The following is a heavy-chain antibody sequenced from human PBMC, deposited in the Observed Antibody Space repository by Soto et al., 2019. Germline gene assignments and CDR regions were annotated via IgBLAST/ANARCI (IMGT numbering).Heavy chain of an antibody. CDR3: AKTTKGGSSGFCSGGWCYPAAVDI. CDR1: EFSLSSYM. V-gene: IGHV3-48*03. J-gene: IGHJ3*02. CDR2: ISNTGSSI. D-gene: IGHD2-15*01. Sequence: GGSLRLSCAASEFSLSSYMINWVRQVPGQGLEWIAYISNTGSSIDYADSVKGRFTISRDNAMNSLYLQMNSLRAEETALYYCAKTTKGGSSGFCSGGWCYPAAVDICGQGTIVTVSS.